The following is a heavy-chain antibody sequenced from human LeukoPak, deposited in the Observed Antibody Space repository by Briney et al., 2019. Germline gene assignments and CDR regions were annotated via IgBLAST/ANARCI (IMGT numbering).Heavy chain of an antibody. J-gene: IGHJ4*02. CDR2: IYYSGST. Sequence: PSETLSLTCAVYGGSFSGYYWSWIRQPPGKGLEWIGSIYYSGSTNYNPSLKSRVTISADTSKNQFSLKLSAVTAADTAVYYCARHGVEYYDILTGYPILVYWGQGTLVTVSS. V-gene: IGHV4-59*08. CDR3: ARHGVEYYDILTGYPILVY. CDR1: GGSFSGYY. D-gene: IGHD3-9*01.